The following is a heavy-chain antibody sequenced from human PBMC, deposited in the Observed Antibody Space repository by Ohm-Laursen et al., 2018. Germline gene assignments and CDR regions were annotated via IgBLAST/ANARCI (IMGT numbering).Heavy chain of an antibody. CDR1: GGSFCGYD. Sequence: SDTLSLTCAVYGGSFCGYDWSWIRQPAGKGLEWIGYIYYSGSTYYNLSLKSLVTISVDTSKNQFSLKLSSVTAADTAVYYCAREPKVISGAFQIWGHGTVVTVSS. D-gene: IGHD2-21*01. J-gene: IGHJ3*02. V-gene: IGHV4-59*06. CDR2: IYYSGST. CDR3: AREPKVISGAFQI.